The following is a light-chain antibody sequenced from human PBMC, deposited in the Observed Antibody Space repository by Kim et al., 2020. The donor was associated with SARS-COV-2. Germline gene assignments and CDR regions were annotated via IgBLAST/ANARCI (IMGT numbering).Light chain of an antibody. J-gene: IGLJ1*01. CDR1: TSNIGRNL. V-gene: IGLV1-51*01. Sequence: GQKVTSSCSGTTSNIGRNLVSWYQHLPGTAPKLLIYDNDNRPSGIPDRFSGSKSGTSATLGITGLQTGDEADFYCGTWDNSLGSWVLGTGTKVTVL. CDR3: GTWDNSLGSWV. CDR2: DND.